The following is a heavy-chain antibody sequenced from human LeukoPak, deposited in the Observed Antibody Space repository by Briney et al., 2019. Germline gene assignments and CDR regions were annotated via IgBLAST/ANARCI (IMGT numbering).Heavy chain of an antibody. Sequence: ASVKVSCKVSGYTLTELSMHWVRQAPGKGLEWMGGFDPEDGETIYAQKFQGRVTMTRDTSISTAYMELSRLRSDDTAVYYCARVGYYDNYFDYWGQGTLVTVSS. CDR1: GYTLTELS. J-gene: IGHJ4*02. D-gene: IGHD3-22*01. CDR3: ARVGYYDNYFDY. V-gene: IGHV1-24*01. CDR2: FDPEDGET.